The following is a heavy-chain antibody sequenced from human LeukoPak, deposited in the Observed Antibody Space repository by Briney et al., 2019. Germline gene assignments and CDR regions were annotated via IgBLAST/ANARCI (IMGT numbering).Heavy chain of an antibody. CDR2: IYYSGST. CDR1: GGSISSGDYY. CDR3: ARAILTPSGFVWHFDL. D-gene: IGHD3-3*01. J-gene: IGHJ2*01. Sequence: SETLSLTCTVSGGSISSGDYYWSWIRQHPGKGLEWIGYIYYSGSTYYNPSLKSRVTISLDTSKNQFSLKLSSVTAADTAVYYCARAILTPSGFVWHFDLWGRGTLVTVSS. V-gene: IGHV4-31*03.